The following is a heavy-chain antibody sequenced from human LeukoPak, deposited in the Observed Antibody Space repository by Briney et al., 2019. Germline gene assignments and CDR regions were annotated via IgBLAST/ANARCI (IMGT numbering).Heavy chain of an antibody. D-gene: IGHD2-2*02. CDR2: ISYDGGSNK. CDR1: GFTFSTYA. J-gene: IGHJ4*02. V-gene: IGHV3-30*04. Sequence: GGSLRLSCAASGFTFSTYALHWVRQAPGKGLEWVAVISYDGGSNKYYADSVKGRFTISRDNSKNTLYLQMNSLRTEDTAVYYCARESGGNTPYYFDYWGQGTLVTVSS. CDR3: ARESGGNTPYYFDY.